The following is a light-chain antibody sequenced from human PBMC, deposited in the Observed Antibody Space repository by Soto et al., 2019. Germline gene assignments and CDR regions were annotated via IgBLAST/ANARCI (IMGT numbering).Light chain of an antibody. V-gene: IGKV1-5*01. Sequence: DIQMTQSPSTLSASVGDRVTITCRASQSISSWLAWYQQKPGKAPKLLIYDASSLESGVPSRFSGSGSGTEFTLTISSLQPDDFATYYCKPYNSYYTLGQGTKLEIK. CDR3: KPYNSYYT. CDR2: DAS. J-gene: IGKJ2*01. CDR1: QSISSW.